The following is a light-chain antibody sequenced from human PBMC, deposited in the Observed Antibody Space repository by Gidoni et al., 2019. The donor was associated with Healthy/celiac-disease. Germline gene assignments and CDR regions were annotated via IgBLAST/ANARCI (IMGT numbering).Light chain of an antibody. CDR2: WAS. Sequence: DIVMTQSPDSLAVSLGERATINCKSSQSVLYSSNNKNYLAWYQQKPGQPPKLLIYWASTRESGVPDRFSGSGSGTDFTLTISSLQVEDVAVYYCQQYYSTPPTFXQXTKVEIK. CDR1: QSVLYSSNNKNY. CDR3: QQYYSTPPT. V-gene: IGKV4-1*01. J-gene: IGKJ1*01.